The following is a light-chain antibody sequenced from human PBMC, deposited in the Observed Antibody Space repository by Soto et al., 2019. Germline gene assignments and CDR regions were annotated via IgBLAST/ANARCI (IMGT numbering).Light chain of an antibody. CDR1: TSDVGGYHY. CDR2: EVS. CDR3: SSYTSSSTLL. V-gene: IGLV2-14*01. J-gene: IGLJ2*01. Sequence: QSVLTQPASVSGSPGQSITISCTGTTSDVGGYHYVSWYQQHPGKAPKLIIYEVSNRPSGVSNRFSGSKSVNTASLTISGLQAEDEADYYCSSYTSSSTLLFGGGTKVTVL.